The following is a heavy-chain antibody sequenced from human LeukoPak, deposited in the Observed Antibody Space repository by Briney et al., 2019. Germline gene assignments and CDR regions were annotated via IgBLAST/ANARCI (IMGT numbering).Heavy chain of an antibody. CDR2: ISWNSGSI. Sequence: GRSLRLSCAASGFTFDDYAMHWVRQAPGKGLEWVSGISWNSGSIGYADSVKGRFTISRDNSKDTLYLQTNSLRAEDTAVYYCAKPHFDSWGQGTLVTVSS. CDR1: GFTFDDYA. V-gene: IGHV3-9*01. J-gene: IGHJ4*02. CDR3: AKPHFDS.